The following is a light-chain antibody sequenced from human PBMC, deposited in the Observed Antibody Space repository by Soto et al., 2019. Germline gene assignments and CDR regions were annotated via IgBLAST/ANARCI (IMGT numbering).Light chain of an antibody. V-gene: IGLV1-51*01. CDR3: GTWDTSLSTPYV. J-gene: IGLJ1*01. CDR2: DNN. CDR1: SSNIGNNF. Sequence: QSVLTQPPSVSAAPGQKVTISCSGSSSNIGNNFVSWYQQVPGTAPKLLIYDNNKRPSGIPDRFSGSKSGTSATLGITGLQTGDEADYYCGTWDTSLSTPYVFCTGTNFTVL.